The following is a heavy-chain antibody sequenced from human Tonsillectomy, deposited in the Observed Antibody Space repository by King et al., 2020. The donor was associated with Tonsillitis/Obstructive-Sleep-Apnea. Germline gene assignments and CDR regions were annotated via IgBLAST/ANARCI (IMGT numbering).Heavy chain of an antibody. Sequence: VQLQQWGAGLLKPSETLSLTCAVYGGSFSGYYWSWIRQPPGKGLEWIGEINHSGSTNYNPSLKSRVTISGDTSKKQFSLKLNSVTAADTAVYYCARAPWGSYAFDIWGQGTMVTVSS. J-gene: IGHJ3*02. V-gene: IGHV4-34*01. CDR2: INHSGST. CDR1: GGSFSGYY. D-gene: IGHD1-26*01. CDR3: ARAPWGSYAFDI.